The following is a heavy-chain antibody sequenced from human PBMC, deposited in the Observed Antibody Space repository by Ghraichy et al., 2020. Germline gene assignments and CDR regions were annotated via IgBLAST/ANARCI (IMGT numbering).Heavy chain of an antibody. CDR3: AREIHYAYDAFDI. CDR2: IIPILGIA. CDR1: GGTFSSYA. Sequence: SVKVSCKASGGTFSSYAISWVRQAPGQGLEWMGRIIPILGIANYAQKFQGRVTITADKSTSTAYMELSSLRSEDTAVYYCAREIHYAYDAFDIWGQGTMVTVSS. D-gene: IGHD3-16*01. V-gene: IGHV1-69*04. J-gene: IGHJ3*02.